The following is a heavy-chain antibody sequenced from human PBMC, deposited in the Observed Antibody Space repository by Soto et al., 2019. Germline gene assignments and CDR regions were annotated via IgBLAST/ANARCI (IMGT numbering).Heavy chain of an antibody. CDR2: IYHTGST. CDR1: GGSISSSDYY. D-gene: IGHD3-22*01. CDR3: ARPNITMILNDAFDI. J-gene: IGHJ3*02. Sequence: PSETLSLTCTVSGGSISSSDYYWTWIRQPPGKGLEWIGSIYHTGSTYYSKSLRSRLTMSVDTSKSQFSLRLSSVTAADTAVYYCARPNITMILNDAFDIWGQGTMVTVSS. V-gene: IGHV4-30-4*01.